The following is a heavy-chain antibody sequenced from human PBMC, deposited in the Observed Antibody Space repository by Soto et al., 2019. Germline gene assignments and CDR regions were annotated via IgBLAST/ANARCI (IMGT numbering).Heavy chain of an antibody. CDR3: RGSDSSGYYCVY. D-gene: IGHD3-22*01. J-gene: IGHJ4*02. Sequence: GASVKVSCKASGYTFTSYYMHWVRQAPGQGLEWMGIINPSGGSTSYAQKFQGRVTMTRDTSTSTVYMELSSLRSEDTAVYYCRGSDSSGYYCVYWGQGTLVTVSS. CDR2: INPSGGST. CDR1: GYTFTSYY. V-gene: IGHV1-46*01.